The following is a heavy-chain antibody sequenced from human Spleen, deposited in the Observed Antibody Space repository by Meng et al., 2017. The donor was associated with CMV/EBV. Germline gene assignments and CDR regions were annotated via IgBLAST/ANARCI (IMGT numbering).Heavy chain of an antibody. J-gene: IGHJ6*02. D-gene: IGHD3-3*01. CDR3: TTARYDFWSGYYIYYYGMDV. CDR2: IKSKTDGGTT. CDR1: GFTFSNAW. Sequence: GGSLRLSCAASGFTFSNAWMSWVRQAPGKGLEWVGRIKSKTDGGTTDYAAPVKGRFTISRDDSKNTLYLQMNSLKTEDTAVYYCTTARYDFWSGYYIYYYGMDVWGQGTTVTVSS. V-gene: IGHV3-15*01.